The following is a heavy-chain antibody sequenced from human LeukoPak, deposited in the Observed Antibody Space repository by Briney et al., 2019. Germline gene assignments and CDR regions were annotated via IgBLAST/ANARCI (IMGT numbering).Heavy chain of an antibody. CDR2: IYYSGST. D-gene: IGHD3-10*01. J-gene: IGHJ5*02. CDR1: GGSISSSSYY. CDR3: ARGFRPPQYNWFDP. Sequence: SETLSLTWTVSGGSISSSSYYWGWLRQPPGTGLEWIGSIYYSGSTYYNPSLKSRVTISVDRSKNQFSLKSSSVTAADTAVYYCARGFRPPQYNWFDPWGQGTLVTVSS. V-gene: IGHV4-39*07.